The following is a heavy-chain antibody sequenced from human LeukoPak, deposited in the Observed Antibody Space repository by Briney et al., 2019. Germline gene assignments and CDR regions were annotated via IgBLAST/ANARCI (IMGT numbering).Heavy chain of an antibody. J-gene: IGHJ5*02. CDR1: GYTFTGYY. D-gene: IGHD2-2*01. CDR3: ARAYCSSTSCSWGWFDP. CDR2: INPNSGGT. V-gene: IGHV1-2*02. Sequence: GASVKVSCKASGYTFTGYYMHWVRQAPGQGLEWMGWINPNSGGTNYAQKFQGRVTMTRDTSTSTAYMELRSLRSDDTAVYYCARAYCSSTSCSWGWFDPWGQGTLVTVSS.